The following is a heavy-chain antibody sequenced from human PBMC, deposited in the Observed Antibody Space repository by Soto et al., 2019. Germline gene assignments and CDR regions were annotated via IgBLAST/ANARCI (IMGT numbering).Heavy chain of an antibody. CDR2: INAGNGNT. CDR1: GYTFTSYS. V-gene: IGHV1-3*01. J-gene: IGHJ5*02. Sequence: ASVKVSCKSSGYTFTSYSIHWVRQAPGQRLECMGWINAGNGNTKYSQKFQGRVTITRDTSASTAYMELSSLRSEDTAVYYCARAPYGSGSLSFDPWGQGTLVTVSS. D-gene: IGHD3-10*01. CDR3: ARAPYGSGSLSFDP.